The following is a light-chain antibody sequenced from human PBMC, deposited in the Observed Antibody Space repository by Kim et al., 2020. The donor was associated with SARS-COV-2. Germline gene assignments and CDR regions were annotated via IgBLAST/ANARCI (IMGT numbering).Light chain of an antibody. V-gene: IGKV2-28*01. CDR1: QSFLNRNGYNY. CDR2: LGS. CDR3: MQTLQAPRT. Sequence: PASISCRSSQSFLNRNGYNYLDWYLQKPGQSPQLLIYLGSNRASGAPDRFSGSGSGTEFTLKISRVEAEDVGVYYCMQTLQAPRTFGQGTRLEIK. J-gene: IGKJ5*01.